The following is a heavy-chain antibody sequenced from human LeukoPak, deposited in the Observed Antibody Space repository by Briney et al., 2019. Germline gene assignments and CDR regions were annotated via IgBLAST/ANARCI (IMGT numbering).Heavy chain of an antibody. Sequence: GGSLRLSCAASGFTFSDYYMSWIRQAPGKGLEWVSYISSSGSTIYYADSVKGRFTISRDNAKNSLYLQMNSLRAEDTAVYYCASAVWGSYRYEDHDDYWGQGTLVTVSS. D-gene: IGHD3-16*02. CDR2: ISSSGSTI. CDR1: GFTFSDYY. J-gene: IGHJ4*02. CDR3: ASAVWGSYRYEDHDDY. V-gene: IGHV3-11*01.